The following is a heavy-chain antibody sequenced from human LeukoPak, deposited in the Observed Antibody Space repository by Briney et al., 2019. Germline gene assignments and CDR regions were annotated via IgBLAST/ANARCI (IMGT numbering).Heavy chain of an antibody. CDR3: ARRGIAAAGTVAFDI. Sequence: KPSETLSLTCTVSGGSISSYYWSWIRQPPGKGLEWIGYIYYSGSTNYNPSLKSRVTISVDTSKNQFSLKLSSVTAADTAVYYCARRGIAAAGTVAFDIWGQGTMVTVSS. CDR1: GGSISSYY. V-gene: IGHV4-59*08. CDR2: IYYSGST. J-gene: IGHJ3*02. D-gene: IGHD6-13*01.